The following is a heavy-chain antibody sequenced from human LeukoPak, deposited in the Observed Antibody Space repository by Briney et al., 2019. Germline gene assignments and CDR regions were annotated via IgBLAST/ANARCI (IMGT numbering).Heavy chain of an antibody. CDR2: ITPNNGNI. Sequence: ASVNLACNASGYTFTTYGITWVRQPPGQGLESMVWITPNNGNINYAQKFQGRFTMTTDTSTTTAYMELRSLRSDDTGVYYCARGGKYYYDSSGSFYYYYMDVWGKGTTVTISS. CDR1: GYTFTTYG. J-gene: IGHJ6*03. CDR3: ARGGKYYYDSSGSFYYYYMDV. D-gene: IGHD3-22*01. V-gene: IGHV1-18*01.